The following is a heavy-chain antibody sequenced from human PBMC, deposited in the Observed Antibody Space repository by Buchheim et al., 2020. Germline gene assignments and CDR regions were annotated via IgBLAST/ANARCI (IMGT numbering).Heavy chain of an antibody. J-gene: IGHJ6*02. Sequence: QVQLQESGPGLVKPSGTLSLTCAVISGSITSDNWWSWVRQPPGKGLEWIGEIFHSGSTNYNPSLKSRVTISVDKSKNEFSLKMTSVTAADTAVYYCARHDSSSPSFSFYYYYGMDVWGQGTT. D-gene: IGHD6-6*01. CDR1: SGSITSDNW. CDR2: IFHSGST. V-gene: IGHV4-4*02. CDR3: ARHDSSSPSFSFYYYYGMDV.